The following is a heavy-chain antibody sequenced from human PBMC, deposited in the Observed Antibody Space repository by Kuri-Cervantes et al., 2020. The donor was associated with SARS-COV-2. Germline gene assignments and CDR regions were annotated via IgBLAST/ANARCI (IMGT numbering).Heavy chain of an antibody. D-gene: IGHD6-19*01. Sequence: SGPTLVKPTQTLTLNRTCSGFSLSTSGVGVGWIRQPPGKALEWLPLLYWDDDKRYSPSRKRRLTITKDTTKHQVVHTMTNMDPVDTATYYCAHSLLGAGTFYWGQGTLVTVSS. CDR2: LYWDDDK. CDR1: GFSLSTSGVG. CDR3: AHSLLGAGTFY. J-gene: IGHJ4*02. V-gene: IGHV2-5*02.